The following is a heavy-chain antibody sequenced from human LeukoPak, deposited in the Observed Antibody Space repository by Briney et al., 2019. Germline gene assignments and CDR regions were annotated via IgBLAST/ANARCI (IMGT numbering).Heavy chain of an antibody. CDR1: GSAFSASW. CDR2: IKEDGSVP. J-gene: IGHJ4*02. V-gene: IGHV3-7*01. Sequence: QPGGSLRLSFVALGSAFSASWLNWVRQAPGKGLEWVAKIKEDGSVPDYVGSVRGRSTISTDNTTNSPYLQRNALSAEAPALYTVVRGHYWDYTSEGTLVTVSS. CDR3: VRGHYWDY.